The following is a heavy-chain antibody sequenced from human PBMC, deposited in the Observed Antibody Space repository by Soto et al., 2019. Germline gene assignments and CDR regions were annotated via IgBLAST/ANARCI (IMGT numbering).Heavy chain of an antibody. J-gene: IGHJ4*02. CDR3: ASIAVAGTHFDY. CDR1: GFTFSNAW. V-gene: IGHV3-15*07. CDR2: IKSKTDGGTP. Sequence: PGGSLRLSCAASGFTFSNAWINWVRQAPGKGLEWVGRIKSKTDGGTPDYAAPVKGRFAISRDDSKNMVYLQMNSLRAEDTAVYYCASIAVAGTHFDYWGQGTLVTVSS. D-gene: IGHD6-19*01.